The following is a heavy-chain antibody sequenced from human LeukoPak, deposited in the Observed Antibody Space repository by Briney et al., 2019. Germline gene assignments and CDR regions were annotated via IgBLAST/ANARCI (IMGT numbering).Heavy chain of an antibody. Sequence: GGSLRLSCAASGFTFSDYYMTWIRQAPGKGLEWVSCISSSGSTIFYADSVKGRFTISRDNAKSSLFLQMHSLRAEDTAVYYCARVNRVTAIQELDYWGQGTLVTVSS. CDR1: GFTFSDYY. D-gene: IGHD2-21*02. CDR2: ISSSGSTI. CDR3: ARVNRVTAIQELDY. V-gene: IGHV3-11*01. J-gene: IGHJ4*02.